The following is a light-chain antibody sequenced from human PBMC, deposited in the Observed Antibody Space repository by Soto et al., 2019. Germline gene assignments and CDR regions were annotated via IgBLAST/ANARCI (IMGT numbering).Light chain of an antibody. CDR1: QGIRNY. J-gene: IGKJ1*01. Sequence: DIQMTQSPSSLSSSVGDRGTITCRASQGIRNYLAWYQQKPGKVPKFLIYNESTLQSGVPSRLSGSGSGTDFTLTISSLQPEDVATYYCQKYNTAPWTFGQGTKVEIK. CDR3: QKYNTAPWT. V-gene: IGKV1-27*01. CDR2: NES.